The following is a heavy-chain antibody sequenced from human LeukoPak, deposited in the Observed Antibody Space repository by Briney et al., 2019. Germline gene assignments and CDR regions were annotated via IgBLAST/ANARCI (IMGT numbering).Heavy chain of an antibody. CDR3: AKCMAEPGTCYFGY. V-gene: IGHV3-23*01. Sequence: GGSLRLSCAASGFTFSSYAMTWVRQAPGKGLEWVSSISGSGGNTYYADSVKGRFTISRDNSKNTLYLQMNNVGAEDTALYYFAKCMAEPGTCYFGYWGQGTLVTVSS. J-gene: IGHJ4*02. D-gene: IGHD6-13*01. CDR2: ISGSGGNT. CDR1: GFTFSSYA.